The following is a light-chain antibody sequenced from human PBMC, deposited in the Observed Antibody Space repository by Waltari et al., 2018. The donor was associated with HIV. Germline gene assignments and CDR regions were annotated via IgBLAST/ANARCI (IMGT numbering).Light chain of an antibody. CDR1: QSVSSAY. CDR2: GAA. J-gene: IGKJ3*01. V-gene: IGKV3-20*01. CDR3: QQYGSSPFT. Sequence: EIVLTQSPGTLSLSPGDRATLSCRASQSVSSAYLAWYQQKPGQAPRLLIDGAANRATGIPDRVSGSGSGTDFTLTISRLEPEDCAVYYCQQYGSSPFTFGPGTKLDIK.